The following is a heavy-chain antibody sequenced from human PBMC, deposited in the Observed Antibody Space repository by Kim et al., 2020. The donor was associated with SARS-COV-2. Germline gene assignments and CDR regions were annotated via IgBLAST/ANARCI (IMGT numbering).Heavy chain of an antibody. CDR1: GFTFSSYG. CDR2: ISYDGSNK. V-gene: IGHV3-33*05. CDR3: AREYSGSYGWFDP. D-gene: IGHD1-26*01. Sequence: GGSLRLSCAASGFTFSSYGMHWVRQAPGKGLEWVAVISYDGSNKYYADSVKGRFTISRDNSKNTLYLQMNSLRAEDTAVYYCAREYSGSYGWFDPWGQGTLVTVSS. J-gene: IGHJ5*02.